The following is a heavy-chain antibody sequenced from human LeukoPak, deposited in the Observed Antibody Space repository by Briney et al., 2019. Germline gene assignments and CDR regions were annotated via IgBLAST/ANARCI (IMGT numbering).Heavy chain of an antibody. CDR3: ARERVAPDAFDI. J-gene: IGHJ3*02. D-gene: IGHD5-12*01. V-gene: IGHV1-69*06. CDR2: IIPIFGTA. CDR1: GGTFSSYA. Sequence: GASVKVSCKASGGTFSSYAISWVRQAPGQGLEWMGGIIPIFGTANYAQKFQGRVTITADKSTSTAYMELSSLRSEDTAVYYCARERVAPDAFDIWGQGTMVTVSS.